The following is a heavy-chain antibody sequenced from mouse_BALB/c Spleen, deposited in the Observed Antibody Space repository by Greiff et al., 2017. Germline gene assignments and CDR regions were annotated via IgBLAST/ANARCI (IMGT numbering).Heavy chain of an antibody. Sequence: EVMLVESGGDLVKPGGSLKLSCAASGFTFSSYGMSWVRQTPDKRLELVATINSNGGSTYYPDSVKGRFTISRDNAKNTLYLQMSSLKSEDTAMYYCARDGNWYFDVWGAGTTVTVSS. CDR2: INSNGGST. CDR3: ARDGNWYFDV. J-gene: IGHJ1*01. D-gene: IGHD1-1*02. V-gene: IGHV5-6-3*01. CDR1: GFTFSSYG.